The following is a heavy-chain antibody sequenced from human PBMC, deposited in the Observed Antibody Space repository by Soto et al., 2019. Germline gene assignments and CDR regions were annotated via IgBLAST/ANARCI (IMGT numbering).Heavy chain of an antibody. Sequence: PGESLKISCRTSGYKFTSSWIAWVRQKPGKGLEWMGIIFPSDSDTRYSPSSQGQVTISADRSTSTVFLQWASLKASDTAVYFCARKDKSGYFNWFDPWGQGTLVTVSS. D-gene: IGHD3-22*01. CDR1: GYKFTSSW. V-gene: IGHV5-51*01. CDR3: ARKDKSGYFNWFDP. J-gene: IGHJ5*02. CDR2: IFPSDSDT.